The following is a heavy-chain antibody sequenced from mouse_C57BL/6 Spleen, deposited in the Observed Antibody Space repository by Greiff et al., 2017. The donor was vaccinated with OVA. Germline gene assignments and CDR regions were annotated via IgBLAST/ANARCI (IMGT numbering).Heavy chain of an antibody. J-gene: IGHJ4*01. CDR1: GYAFSSSW. CDR3: ARFLIYDGYPYAMDY. D-gene: IGHD2-3*01. V-gene: IGHV1-82*01. CDR2: IYPGDGDT. Sequence: VQLQQSGPELVKPGASVKISCKASGYAFSSSWMNWVKQRPGKGLEWIGRIYPGDGDTNYNGKFKGKATLTADKSSSTAYMQLSSLTSEDSAVYFWARFLIYDGYPYAMDYWGQGTSVTVSS.